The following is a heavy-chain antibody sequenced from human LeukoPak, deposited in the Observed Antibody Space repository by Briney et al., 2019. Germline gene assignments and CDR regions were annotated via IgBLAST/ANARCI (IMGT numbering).Heavy chain of an antibody. CDR3: AKSYSSSWYPDY. D-gene: IGHD6-13*01. Sequence: GGSLRLSCAASGFNFSSYAMSWVRQAPGKGLEWVSAISSSGGSTYYADSVKGRFTISRDNSKNTLYLQMSSLRAEDTAVYYCAKSYSSSWYPDYWGQGTLVTVSS. V-gene: IGHV3-23*01. CDR1: GFNFSSYA. J-gene: IGHJ4*02. CDR2: ISSSGGST.